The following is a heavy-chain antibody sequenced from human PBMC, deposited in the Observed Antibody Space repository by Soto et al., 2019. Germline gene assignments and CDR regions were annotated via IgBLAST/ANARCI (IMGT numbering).Heavy chain of an antibody. Sequence: GSSVKVSCKASGYTFTGYYMHWVRQAPGQGLEWMGWINPNSGGTNYAQKFQGWVTMTRDTSISTAYMELSRLRSDDTAVYYCARDQFYSSGTNYYYYYGMDVWGQGTTVTVSS. CDR3: ARDQFYSSGTNYYYYYGMDV. D-gene: IGHD6-19*01. J-gene: IGHJ6*02. CDR2: INPNSGGT. CDR1: GYTFTGYY. V-gene: IGHV1-2*04.